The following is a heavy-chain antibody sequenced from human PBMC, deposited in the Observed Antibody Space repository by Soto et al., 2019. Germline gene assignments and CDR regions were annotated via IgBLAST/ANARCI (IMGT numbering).Heavy chain of an antibody. J-gene: IGHJ4*02. CDR3: VIQAPGARPCGC. Sequence: EVRLVESGGDVVKAGGSLRLSCEGSGFLFRNYEMNWVRQAPGEGLEWLAGISTTGGHVSESDQMQGRFTISRDNTTQTLYQQMHSMRTADTGVDYYVIQAPGARPCGCWGQGTLVNVSS. D-gene: IGHD1-26*01. CDR1: GFLFRNYE. CDR2: ISTTGGHV. V-gene: IGHV3-48*03.